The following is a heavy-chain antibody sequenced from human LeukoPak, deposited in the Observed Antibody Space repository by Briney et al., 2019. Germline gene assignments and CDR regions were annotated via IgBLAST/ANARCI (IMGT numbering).Heavy chain of an antibody. Sequence: PSQTLSLTCAVSGGSISSGDYYWSWIRQPPGKGLEWIGYIYYSGSTYYNPSLKSRVTISVDTSKNQFSLKLSSVTAADTAVYYCARAPLYYDILTGYRIDYYYGMDVWGQGTTVTVSS. V-gene: IGHV4-30-4*01. J-gene: IGHJ6*02. D-gene: IGHD3-9*01. CDR2: IYYSGST. CDR1: GGSISSGDYY. CDR3: ARAPLYYDILTGYRIDYYYGMDV.